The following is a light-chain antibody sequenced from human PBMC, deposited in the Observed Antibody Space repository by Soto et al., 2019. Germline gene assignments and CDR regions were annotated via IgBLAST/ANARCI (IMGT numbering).Light chain of an antibody. Sequence: EIVMSQSPATLSVSPGERATLSCRASQSVSSKLAWFQQKPGQAPSLLIYGASSRATGIPDRFSGSGSGTDFTLTISRLEPEDFAVYYCQQYSSSPGTFGQGTKVDI. CDR2: GAS. CDR1: QSVSSK. V-gene: IGKV3-20*01. J-gene: IGKJ1*01. CDR3: QQYSSSPGT.